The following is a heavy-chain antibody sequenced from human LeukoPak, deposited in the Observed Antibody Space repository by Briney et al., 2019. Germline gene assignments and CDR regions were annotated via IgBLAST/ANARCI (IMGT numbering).Heavy chain of an antibody. CDR3: ARGVYRITMVRGVIIPFDY. V-gene: IGHV1-2*02. Sequence: ASVKVSCKASGYTFTGYYMHWVRQAPGQGREWMGWINPNSGGTNYAQKFQGRVTMTRDTSISTAYMELSRLRSDDTAVYYCARGVYRITMVRGVIIPFDYWGQGTLVTASS. J-gene: IGHJ4*02. D-gene: IGHD3-10*01. CDR1: GYTFTGYY. CDR2: INPNSGGT.